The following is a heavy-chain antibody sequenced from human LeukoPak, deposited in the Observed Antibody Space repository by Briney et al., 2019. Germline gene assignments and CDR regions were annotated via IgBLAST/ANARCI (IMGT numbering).Heavy chain of an antibody. V-gene: IGHV3-43*01. CDR1: GFTFDEYA. CDR2: ISWDGGTT. CDR3: AKDRHAYSGTSGFDY. D-gene: IGHD5-12*01. J-gene: IGHJ4*02. Sequence: GGSLRLSCAASGFTFDEYAIHWVRQAPGKGLEWVCLISWDGGTTSYADSVKGRFTICRDNSNNSLYLQMNSLTSEDTAFYYCAKDRHAYSGTSGFDYWGQGTLVIVSS.